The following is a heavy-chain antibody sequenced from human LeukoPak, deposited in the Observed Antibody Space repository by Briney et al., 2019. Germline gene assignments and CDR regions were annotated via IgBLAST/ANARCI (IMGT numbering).Heavy chain of an antibody. D-gene: IGHD4-17*01. V-gene: IGHV3-20*04. CDR2: INWNGGST. CDR1: GFTFDDYG. Sequence: GGSLRLSCAASGFTFDDYGMSWVRHAPGKGLEWVSGINWNGGSTGYADSVKGRFTISRDNAKNSLYLQMNSLRAEDTALYYCARDLATVTPESWGQGTLVTVSS. CDR3: ARDLATVTPES. J-gene: IGHJ5*02.